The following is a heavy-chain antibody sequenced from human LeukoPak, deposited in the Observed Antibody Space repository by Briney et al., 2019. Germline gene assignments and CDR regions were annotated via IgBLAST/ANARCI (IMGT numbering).Heavy chain of an antibody. D-gene: IGHD4/OR15-4a*01. Sequence: SETLSLTCTVSGASISTYYWSWIRQPPGKGLEWLGYIYFTGSTNYNPSLESRISISVDTSTKQFSLKLTSVTAADTAMYYCASSTISYFDYWGQGTLVTVSS. V-gene: IGHV4-59*01. CDR3: ASSTISYFDY. CDR1: GASISTYY. CDR2: IYFTGST. J-gene: IGHJ4*02.